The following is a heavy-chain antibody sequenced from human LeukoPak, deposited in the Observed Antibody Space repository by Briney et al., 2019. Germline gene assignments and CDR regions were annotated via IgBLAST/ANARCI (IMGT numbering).Heavy chain of an antibody. CDR3: ARVKGYTDFDY. D-gene: IGHD5-24*01. CDR2: ISSDGSNK. V-gene: IGHV3-30*04. Sequence: PGGSLRLSCAASGFIFSTYAMHWVRQAPGKGLEWVAVISSDGSNKYYADSVKGRFTISRDNSKNTLSLQMNSLWPEDTAVYFCARVKGYTDFDYWGQGTLVTVSS. CDR1: GFIFSTYA. J-gene: IGHJ4*02.